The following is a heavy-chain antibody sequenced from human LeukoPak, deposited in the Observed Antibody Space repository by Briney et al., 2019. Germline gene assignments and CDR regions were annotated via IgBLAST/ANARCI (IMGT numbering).Heavy chain of an antibody. V-gene: IGHV3-30*18. J-gene: IGHJ6*04. CDR1: GFTFSSHD. Sequence: PGRSLRLSCAASGFTFSSHDMHWVRQGPGKGLEWVTVISFGGSQTYYADSVKGRFTISRDNSKNTLYLQMNSLRAEDTAVYYCAKGQIAVAGYYYYGMDVWGKAATVTVSS. CDR2: ISFGGSQT. D-gene: IGHD6-19*01. CDR3: AKGQIAVAGYYYYGMDV.